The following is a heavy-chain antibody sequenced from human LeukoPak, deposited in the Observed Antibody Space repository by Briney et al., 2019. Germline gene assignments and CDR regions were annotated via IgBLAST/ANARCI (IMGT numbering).Heavy chain of an antibody. CDR1: GGSFSGYY. CDR2: INHSGST. Sequence: QTSETLSLTCAVYGGSFSGYYWSWIRQPPGKGLEWIGEINHSGSTNYNPSLKSRVTISVDTSKNQFSLKLSSVTAVDTAVYYCARGSASYYFDYWGQGTLVTVSS. J-gene: IGHJ4*02. V-gene: IGHV4-34*01. CDR3: ARGSASYYFDY.